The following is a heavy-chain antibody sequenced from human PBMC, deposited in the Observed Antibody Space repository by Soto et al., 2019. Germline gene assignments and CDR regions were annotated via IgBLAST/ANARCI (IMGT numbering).Heavy chain of an antibody. D-gene: IGHD2-15*01. CDR2: ISYDGSNK. V-gene: IGHV3-30-3*01. CDR3: ASDFAPAYCSGGSCYPYGMDV. J-gene: IGHJ6*02. Sequence: GETLTLTCTASGFTFSSYAIHWVRHAPRKGLELVAVISYDGSNKHDADSVKGRFTISRDNSENTLHMQMNSLRAEDTAVYYCASDFAPAYCSGGSCYPYGMDVWGQGTPVTVSS. CDR1: GFTFSSYA.